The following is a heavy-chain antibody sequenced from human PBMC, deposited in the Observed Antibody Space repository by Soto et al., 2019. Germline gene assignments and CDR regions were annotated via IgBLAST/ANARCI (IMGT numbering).Heavy chain of an antibody. D-gene: IGHD2-21*01. V-gene: IGHV3-23*01. J-gene: IGHJ4*02. CDR3: VKTTWSKVIGYVYFDS. Sequence: PGGSLRLSCAASGFTFATYGMSWVRQPPGKGLEWVSAISDSGGRTIHLDTVKGRFTISRDNSKNTLYMQMNSLRAEDTAVFFCVKTTWSKVIGYVYFDSWGPGTLVTVSS. CDR2: ISDSGGRT. CDR1: GFTFATYG.